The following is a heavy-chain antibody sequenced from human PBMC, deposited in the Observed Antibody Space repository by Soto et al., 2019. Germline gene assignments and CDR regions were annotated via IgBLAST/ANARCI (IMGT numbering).Heavy chain of an antibody. Sequence: QITLKESGPTLVKPTQTLTLTCTFSGFSLSTSGVGVGWIRQPPGKALEWLALIYWDDDKRYSPSLKSRLTITKDTTKNQVVLTMTNMDPVDTATYYCAHRPRITKVRGTGGAFDIWGQGTMVTVSS. D-gene: IGHD3-10*01. CDR2: IYWDDDK. CDR3: AHRPRITKVRGTGGAFDI. CDR1: GFSLSTSGVG. J-gene: IGHJ3*02. V-gene: IGHV2-5*02.